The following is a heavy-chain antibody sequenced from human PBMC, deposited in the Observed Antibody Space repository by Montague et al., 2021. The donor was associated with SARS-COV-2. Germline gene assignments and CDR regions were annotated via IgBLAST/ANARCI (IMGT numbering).Heavy chain of an antibody. CDR1: GGSISSSKYY. V-gene: IGHV4-61*02. CDR3: ARESPADITIKTWNHYCIDG. J-gene: IGHJ6*02. Sequence: TLSLTCTVSGGSISSSKYYWSWIRQPAGKGLEWIGRTYTTGSTNYNPSLKSRVSISMDTSKNHFSLNLRSVTAADTAVYYCARESPADITIKTWNHYCIDGWGQGAMVTVSS. D-gene: IGHD3-10*01. CDR2: TYTTGST.